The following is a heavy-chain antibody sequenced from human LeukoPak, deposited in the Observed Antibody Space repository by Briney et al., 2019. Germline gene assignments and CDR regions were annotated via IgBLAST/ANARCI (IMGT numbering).Heavy chain of an antibody. V-gene: IGHV3-23*01. CDR2: ISDSGGST. CDR1: GFTFSNYA. CDR3: AKAYGDYESSRARTLDY. J-gene: IGHJ4*02. Sequence: GGSLRLSCAASGFTFSNYAMSWVRQAPGKGLEWVSSISDSGGSTFYADSVKGRFTISRDNSKNTLYLQMNSLRAEDTAVYYCAKAYGDYESSRARTLDYWGQGTLVTVSS. D-gene: IGHD4-17*01.